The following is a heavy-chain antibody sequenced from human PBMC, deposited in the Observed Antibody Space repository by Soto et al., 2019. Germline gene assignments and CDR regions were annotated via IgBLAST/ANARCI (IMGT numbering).Heavy chain of an antibody. V-gene: IGHV4-59*04. D-gene: IGHD2-15*01. CDR3: AGFVVPASRNSDFDY. Sequence: PGGSLRLSCAASGFTFSSYSMSWVRQPPGKGLDWIGNIYYSGSTFYNPSLRSRVTLSVDTSKNQFSLRLNSVTVADTAVYFCAGFVVPASRNSDFDYWGQGTLVTVSS. CDR2: IYYSGST. CDR1: GFTFSSYS. J-gene: IGHJ4*02.